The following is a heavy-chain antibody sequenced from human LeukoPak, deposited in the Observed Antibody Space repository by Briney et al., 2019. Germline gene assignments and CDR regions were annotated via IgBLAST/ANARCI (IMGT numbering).Heavy chain of an antibody. CDR2: ISAYNGNT. D-gene: IGHD3-10*01. CDR1: GYTFSSYG. Sequence: GASVKVSCKASGYTFSSYGISWVRQVPGQRLEWMGWISAYNGNTNYAQKFQGRVTMITDTSTNTAYMELRSLRADDTAVYYCARDGFFGSGIVGAFDIWGQGTMVTVSS. CDR3: ARDGFFGSGIVGAFDI. V-gene: IGHV1-18*01. J-gene: IGHJ3*02.